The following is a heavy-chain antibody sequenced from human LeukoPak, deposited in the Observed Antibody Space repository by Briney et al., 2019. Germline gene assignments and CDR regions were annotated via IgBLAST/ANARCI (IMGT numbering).Heavy chain of an antibody. J-gene: IGHJ4*02. D-gene: IGHD3-10*01. CDR3: ARHYYGSGSYLGY. Sequence: GESLKISCKGSGYSFTNYGIGWVRQMPGKGLEWMGIIYPGDSDTRYSPSFQGQVTISGDRSISAAYLQWSSLKASDTAMYYCARHYYGSGSYLGYWGQGTLVTVSS. CDR1: GYSFTNYG. V-gene: IGHV5-51*01. CDR2: IYPGDSDT.